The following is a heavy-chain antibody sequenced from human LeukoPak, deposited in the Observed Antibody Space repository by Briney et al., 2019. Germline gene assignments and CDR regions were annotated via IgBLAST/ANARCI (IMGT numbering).Heavy chain of an antibody. Sequence: PSETLSLTCTVSGGSISSFYWTWIRQTPGKGLEWIGFIYDSGSTYNPSLKSRVTLSKDTSKNHFSLKLSSVTAADTAAYYCARQGGQWLAIDYWGQGTLDTVSS. CDR3: ARQGGQWLAIDY. CDR2: IYDSGST. J-gene: IGHJ4*02. V-gene: IGHV4-59*08. D-gene: IGHD6-19*01. CDR1: GGSISSFY.